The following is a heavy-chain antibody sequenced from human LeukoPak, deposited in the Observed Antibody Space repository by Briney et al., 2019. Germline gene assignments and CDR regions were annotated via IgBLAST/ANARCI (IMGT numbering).Heavy chain of an antibody. Sequence: GGSLRLSCAASGFTFSSYSMNWVRQGPGKGLEWVSSISSSSSYIYYADSVKGRFTISRDNAKNSLYLQMNSLRAEDTAVYYCARDGGYCSSTSCRLYYYYGMDVWGQGTTVTVSS. CDR1: GFTFSSYS. D-gene: IGHD2-2*01. CDR3: ARDGGYCSSTSCRLYYYYGMDV. V-gene: IGHV3-21*01. J-gene: IGHJ6*02. CDR2: ISSSSSYI.